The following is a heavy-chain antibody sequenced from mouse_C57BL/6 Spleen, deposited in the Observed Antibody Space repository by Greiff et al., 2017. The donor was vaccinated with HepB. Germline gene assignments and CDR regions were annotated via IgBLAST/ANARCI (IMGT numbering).Heavy chain of an antibody. D-gene: IGHD2-2*01. J-gene: IGHJ1*03. CDR3: ARGTMVTVWYFDV. CDR1: GYTFTDYY. Sequence: EVQLQQSGPELVKPGASVKISCKASGYTFTDYYMNWVKQSHGKSLEWIGDINPNNGGTSYNQKFKGKATLTVDKSSSTAYMELRSLTSEDSAVYYCARGTMVTVWYFDVWGTGTTVTVSS. V-gene: IGHV1-26*01. CDR2: INPNNGGT.